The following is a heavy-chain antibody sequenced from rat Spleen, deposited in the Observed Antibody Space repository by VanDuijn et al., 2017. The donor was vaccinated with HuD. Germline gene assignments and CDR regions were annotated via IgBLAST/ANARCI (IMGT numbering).Heavy chain of an antibody. D-gene: IGHD1-2*01. Sequence: EVQLVESGGGLVQPGRSLKLSCAASGFTFSDYYMAWVRQAPTKGLEWVASISYDVGSTYYRDSVKGRFPISRDNAKSSLYLQMDSLRSEDTATYYCTTGHSSYIYRFAYWGQGTLVTVSS. CDR3: TTGHSSYIYRFAY. CDR1: GFTFSDYY. V-gene: IGHV5-20*01. CDR2: ISYDVGST. J-gene: IGHJ3*01.